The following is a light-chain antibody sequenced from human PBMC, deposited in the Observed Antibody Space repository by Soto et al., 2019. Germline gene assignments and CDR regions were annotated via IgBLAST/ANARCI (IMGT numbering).Light chain of an antibody. V-gene: IGKV1-5*03. CDR3: QQYNSYWT. CDR2: KAS. CDR1: QSISSW. Sequence: DIRMTQSPSTLSASVGDRVTITCRASQSISSWLAWYQQKPGKAPKLLIYKASSLESGVPSRFSGSGSGTEFTLTISNLQPDDFAIYYCQQYNSYWTFGQGTKVEMK. J-gene: IGKJ1*01.